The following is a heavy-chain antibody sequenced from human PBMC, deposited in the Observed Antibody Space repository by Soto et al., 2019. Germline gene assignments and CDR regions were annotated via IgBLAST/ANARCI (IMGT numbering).Heavy chain of an antibody. Sequence: GGSLRLSCAASGFTFSSYSMNWVRQAPGKGLEWVSSISSSSSYIYYADSVKGRFTISRDNAKNSLYLQMNSLRAEDTAVYYCARYSSSWYYYYGMDVWGQGTTVTVSS. V-gene: IGHV3-21*01. J-gene: IGHJ6*02. D-gene: IGHD6-13*01. CDR3: ARYSSSWYYYYGMDV. CDR2: ISSSSSYI. CDR1: GFTFSSYS.